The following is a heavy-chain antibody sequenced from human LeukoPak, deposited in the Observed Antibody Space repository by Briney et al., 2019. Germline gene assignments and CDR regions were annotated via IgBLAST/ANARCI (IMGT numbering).Heavy chain of an antibody. CDR2: IYHSGST. J-gene: IGHJ4*02. Sequence: SETLSLTCTVSGYSISSGYYWGWIRQPPGKGLEWIGSIYHSGSTYYNPSLKSRVTISVDTSKNQFSLKLSSVTAADTAVYYCASDDCSGGSCYDYWGQGTLVTVSS. V-gene: IGHV4-38-2*02. CDR1: GYSISSGYY. D-gene: IGHD2-15*01. CDR3: ASDDCSGGSCYDY.